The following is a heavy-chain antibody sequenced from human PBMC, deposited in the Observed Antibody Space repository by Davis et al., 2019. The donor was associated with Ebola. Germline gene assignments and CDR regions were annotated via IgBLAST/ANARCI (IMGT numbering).Heavy chain of an antibody. Sequence: GESLKISCAASGSTFSSYGMHWVRQAPGKGLEWVAVISYDGSNKYYADSVKGRFTISRDNSKNTLYLQMNSLRAEDTAVYYCALEWWNNWFDPWGQGTLVTVSS. CDR1: GSTFSSYG. CDR3: ALEWWNNWFDP. CDR2: ISYDGSNK. D-gene: IGHD3-3*01. V-gene: IGHV3-30*03. J-gene: IGHJ5*02.